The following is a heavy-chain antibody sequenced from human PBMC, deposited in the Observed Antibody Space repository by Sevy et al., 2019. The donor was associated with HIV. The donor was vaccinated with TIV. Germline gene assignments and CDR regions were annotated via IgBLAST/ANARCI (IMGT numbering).Heavy chain of an antibody. V-gene: IGHV4-61*02. Sequence: SETLSLTCTVSGDSFSSDTYFWNWIRQPAGKGLEWIGRIHASGSTIYNPSLKSRVTMSVDKSKGQFSLRLSSVTAADTAVYFCARERGSNILTLGLDFWGQGSLVTVSS. D-gene: IGHD3-9*01. CDR2: IHASGST. J-gene: IGHJ4*02. CDR3: ARERGSNILTLGLDF. CDR1: GDSFSSDTYF.